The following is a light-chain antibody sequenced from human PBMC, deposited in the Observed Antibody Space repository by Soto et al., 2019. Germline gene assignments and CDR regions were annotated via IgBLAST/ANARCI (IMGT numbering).Light chain of an antibody. J-gene: IGLJ1*01. Sequence: QSVLTQPASVSGPPGQSITISCSGTSSDIGSYDHVAWYQQFPGKSPKLMIYAVSDRPSGVSARFSGSKSGITSSLTISGLQTEDEADYYCISYTNRQSYVFGTGSKVHV. CDR2: AVS. CDR1: SSDIGSYDH. CDR3: ISYTNRQSYV. V-gene: IGLV2-14*01.